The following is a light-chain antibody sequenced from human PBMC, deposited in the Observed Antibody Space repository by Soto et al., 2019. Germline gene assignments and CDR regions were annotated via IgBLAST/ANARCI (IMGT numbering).Light chain of an antibody. Sequence: EKVMTQSPATLSVSPGERGTLSCRASQSVRSNLAWYQQKPGQAPRLLIYGASTRATGLPARFSGSGSGTDFTLTISSLQSEDFAVYYCQQYNTWPPITFGQGTRLEIK. V-gene: IGKV3-15*01. CDR2: GAS. CDR3: QQYNTWPPIT. J-gene: IGKJ5*01. CDR1: QSVRSN.